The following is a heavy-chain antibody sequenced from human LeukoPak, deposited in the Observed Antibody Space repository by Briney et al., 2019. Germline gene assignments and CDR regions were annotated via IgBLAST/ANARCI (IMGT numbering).Heavy chain of an antibody. Sequence: GRSLRLSCAASGFTFSSCAIHWVRQAPGKGLEWVAVISYDGSNKYYADSVKGRFTISRDNSKNTLYLQTNSLRAEDTAVYYCARDSYSSSWYSFDYWGQGTLVTVSS. CDR3: ARDSYSSSWYSFDY. V-gene: IGHV3-30-3*01. CDR1: GFTFSSCA. D-gene: IGHD6-13*01. CDR2: ISYDGSNK. J-gene: IGHJ4*02.